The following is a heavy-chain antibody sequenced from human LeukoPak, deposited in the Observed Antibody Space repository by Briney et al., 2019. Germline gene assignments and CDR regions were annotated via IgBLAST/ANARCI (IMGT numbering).Heavy chain of an antibody. CDR3: ARAEYDSSLGFAY. J-gene: IGHJ4*02. CDR2: ISGSGGST. V-gene: IGHV3-23*01. D-gene: IGHD3-22*01. CDR1: GFTFSSYA. Sequence: PGGSLRLSCAASGFTFSSYAMSWVRQAPGKGLEWVSAISGSGGSTYYADSVKGRFTISRDNSKNTPYLQMNSLRAEDTAVYFCARAEYDSSLGFAYWGQGTLVTVSS.